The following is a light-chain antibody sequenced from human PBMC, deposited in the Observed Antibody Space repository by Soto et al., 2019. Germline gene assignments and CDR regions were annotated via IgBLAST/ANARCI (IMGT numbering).Light chain of an antibody. CDR1: QSVSSSY. CDR2: GAS. J-gene: IGKJ1*01. CDR3: QQYGSSPSWT. V-gene: IGKV3-20*01. Sequence: DIVLTQSPGTLSLSPGERATLSCSASQSVSSSYLAWYQQKPGQAPRLLIYGASSRATGIPDRFSGSGSGTDFTLTISRLEPEDFAVYYCQQYGSSPSWTFGQGTKVDI.